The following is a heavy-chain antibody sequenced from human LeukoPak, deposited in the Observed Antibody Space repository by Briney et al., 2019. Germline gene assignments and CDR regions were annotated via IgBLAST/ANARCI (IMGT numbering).Heavy chain of an antibody. Sequence: GESLKISCQGSGYSFSSYWIAWVRQMPGRGLEWMGIIYPGDSDTRYSPSFQGQVTISADTSTSTAYLQWSSLKASDTGMYYCARQEGFDFWSGFHTGYYSGMDVWGQGTTVTVSS. CDR3: ARQEGFDFWSGFHTGYYSGMDV. CDR2: IYPGDSDT. J-gene: IGHJ6*02. D-gene: IGHD3-3*01. V-gene: IGHV5-51*01. CDR1: GYSFSSYW.